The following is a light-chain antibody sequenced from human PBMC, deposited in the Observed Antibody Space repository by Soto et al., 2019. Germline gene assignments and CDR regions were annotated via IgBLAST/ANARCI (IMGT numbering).Light chain of an antibody. J-gene: IGLJ2*01. CDR3: QSYDTSLSGVI. Sequence: QSVLTQTPSVSGAPGQTITMSCTGSSSNIGAGYDVHLYQQLPGAAPRLLIYADNNRPSGVPDRFSASNSGTSASLAITGLQGEDEAVYYCQSYDTSLSGVIFGAGTKVTVL. CDR1: SSNIGAGYD. V-gene: IGLV1-40*01. CDR2: ADN.